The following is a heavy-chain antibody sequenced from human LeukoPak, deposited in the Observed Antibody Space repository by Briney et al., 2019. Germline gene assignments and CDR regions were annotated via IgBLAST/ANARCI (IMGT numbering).Heavy chain of an antibody. Sequence: MSSETLSLTCAVYGGSFSGYYWSWIRQPPGKGLEWIGEINHSGSTNYNPSLKSRVTISVDTSKNQFSLKLSSVTAADTAVYYCAGTEAYYDFWSGYFHWFDPWGQGTLVTVSS. D-gene: IGHD3-3*01. CDR2: INHSGST. J-gene: IGHJ5*02. V-gene: IGHV4-34*01. CDR3: AGTEAYYDFWSGYFHWFDP. CDR1: GGSFSGYY.